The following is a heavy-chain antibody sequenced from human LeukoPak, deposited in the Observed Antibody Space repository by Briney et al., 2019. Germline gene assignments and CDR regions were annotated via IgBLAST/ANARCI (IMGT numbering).Heavy chain of an antibody. CDR3: AKTLHISMNQIWKYYLHY. CDR2: ISGGGDRT. D-gene: IGHD3-22*01. J-gene: IGHJ4*01. V-gene: IGHV3-23*01. Sequence: GWPLRLYCAAYQFTFSTSSMAWERHAPGKGLEKVPTISGGGDRTYYADSVKGRFTISSDTFRNTLSLQLSGLRADDTAVYYCAKTLHISMNQIWKYYLHYWGHGTLVTVSS. CDR1: QFTFSTSS.